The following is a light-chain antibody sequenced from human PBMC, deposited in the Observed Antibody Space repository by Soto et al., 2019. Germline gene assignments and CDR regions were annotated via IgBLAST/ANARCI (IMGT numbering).Light chain of an antibody. Sequence: IVLTQSPATLSLSPWERATLSCRASQSVSSYLAWYQQKPGQAPRLLLYDASNRATGIPARFSGSGSGTDFTLTISSLEPEDFAVYYCRQRSNWPPITFGQGTRLEIK. CDR2: DAS. J-gene: IGKJ5*01. CDR1: QSVSSY. CDR3: RQRSNWPPIT. V-gene: IGKV3-11*01.